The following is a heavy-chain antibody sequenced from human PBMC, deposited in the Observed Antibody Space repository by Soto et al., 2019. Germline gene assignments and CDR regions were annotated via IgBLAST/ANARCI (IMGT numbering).Heavy chain of an antibody. CDR2: MFYGVST. V-gene: IGHV4-39*01. J-gene: IGHJ4*02. CDR1: GSSINISGYY. CDR3: ARLPSRHLVDY. D-gene: IGHD3-3*02. Sequence: SETLSLTCTVSGSSINISGYYWGCIRQPPGKGLEWIGSMFYGVSTYYNPSLKSRVTVSVDTSKNQFSLNLRSVTAADTAVYYCARLPSRHLVDYWGQGTLVTVS.